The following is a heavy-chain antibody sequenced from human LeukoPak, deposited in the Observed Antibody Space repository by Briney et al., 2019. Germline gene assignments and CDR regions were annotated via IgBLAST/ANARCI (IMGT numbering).Heavy chain of an antibody. D-gene: IGHD1-1*01. CDR2: VDHTGST. CDR3: TRGRVSSSTWYSTYYYYFYMDV. Sequence: SETLSLTCSVSDDSITMYYWTWIRQPPGKGLEWIGYVDHTGSTNFNPSLNGRVSISRDTTKNLFSLRLRSVTAADTAVYFCTRGRVSSSTWYSTYYYYFYMDVWGKGTTVTVSS. V-gene: IGHV4-59*01. CDR1: DDSITMYY. J-gene: IGHJ6*03.